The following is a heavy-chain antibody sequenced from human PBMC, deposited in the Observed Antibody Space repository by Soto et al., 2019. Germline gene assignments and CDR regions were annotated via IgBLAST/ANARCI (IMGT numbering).Heavy chain of an antibody. J-gene: IGHJ4*02. D-gene: IGHD5-18*01. Sequence: PGGFMRLSCVAFGFNLGYYGLNWARQATGKGLEWVAVMSYDSSNRCYSDSVRGRFTMPKDNPKDTLYLQMDTLRPEDTAMYYCVKAFSSYGYSEFDHWGQGSRVTVSS. CDR1: GFNLGYYG. CDR2: MSYDSSNR. CDR3: VKAFSSYGYSEFDH. V-gene: IGHV3-30*18.